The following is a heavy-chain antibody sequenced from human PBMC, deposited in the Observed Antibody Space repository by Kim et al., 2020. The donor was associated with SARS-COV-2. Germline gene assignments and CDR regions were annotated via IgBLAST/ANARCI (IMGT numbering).Heavy chain of an antibody. J-gene: IGHJ6*01. V-gene: IGHV3-23*03. Sequence: GGSLRLSCAASGFTFSSYAMSWVRQAPGKGLEWVSVIYSGGSSTYYADSVKGRFTISRDNSKNTLYLQMNSLRAEDTAVYYGAKDIVVVPAAMILPGGM. CDR2: IYSGGSST. D-gene: IGHD2-2*01. CDR3: AKDIVVVPAAMILPGGM. CDR1: GFTFSSYA.